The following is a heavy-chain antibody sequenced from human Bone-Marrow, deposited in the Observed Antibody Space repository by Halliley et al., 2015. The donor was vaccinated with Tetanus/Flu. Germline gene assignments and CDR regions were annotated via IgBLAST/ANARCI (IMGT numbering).Heavy chain of an antibody. V-gene: IGHV3-21*01. J-gene: IGHJ5*02. D-gene: IGHD6-19*01. Sequence: EWVSPISSSNRHIHYADSVKGRFPISRDNARNSLFLQMNSLRAEDTAVYYCASEAVAGTPWFDPWGQGTLVTVSS. CDR3: ASEAVAGTPWFDP. CDR2: ISSSNRHI.